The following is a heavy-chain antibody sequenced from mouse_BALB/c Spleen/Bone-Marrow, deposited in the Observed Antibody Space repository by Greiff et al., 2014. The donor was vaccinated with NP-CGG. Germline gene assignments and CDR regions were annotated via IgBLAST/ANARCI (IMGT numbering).Heavy chain of an antibody. V-gene: IGHV1-67*01. CDR1: GYTFTDYA. Sequence: VKLMESGPELVRPGVSVKISCKGSGYTFTDYAMHWVKQSHAKSLEWIGVISTYSGNTNYNQKFKGKATMTVDKSPSTAYMELARLTSEDSAIYYCARGIYYDSTWFAYWGQGTLVTVSA. CDR2: ISTYSGNT. CDR3: ARGIYYDSTWFAY. J-gene: IGHJ3*01. D-gene: IGHD2-4*01.